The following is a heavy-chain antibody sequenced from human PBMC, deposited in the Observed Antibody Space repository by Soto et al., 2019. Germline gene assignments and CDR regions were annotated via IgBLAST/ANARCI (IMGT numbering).Heavy chain of an antibody. D-gene: IGHD3-22*01. J-gene: IGHJ6*02. CDR3: ARAGPIDSSGYSYYYYGMDV. Sequence: GGSLRLSCAASGFTFSSYWMHWVRQAPGKGLVWVSRINSDGSSTSYADSVKGRFTISRDNAKNTLYLQMNSLRAEDTAVYYCARAGPIDSSGYSYYYYGMDVWGQGTTVTVSS. V-gene: IGHV3-74*01. CDR2: INSDGSST. CDR1: GFTFSSYW.